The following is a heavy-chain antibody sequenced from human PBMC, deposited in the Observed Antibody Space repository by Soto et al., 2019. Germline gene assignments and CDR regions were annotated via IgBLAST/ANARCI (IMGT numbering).Heavy chain of an antibody. CDR3: ARSGREPRKYYYGMDV. J-gene: IGHJ6*02. CDR2: INPNSGGT. Sequence: GASVKVSCKASGYTFTGYYMHWVRQAPGQGLEWMGWINPNSGGTNYAQKFQGRVTMTRDTPISTAYMELSRLRSDDTAVYYCARSGREPRKYYYGMDVWGQGTTVIVSS. CDR1: GYTFTGYY. D-gene: IGHD1-26*01. V-gene: IGHV1-2*02.